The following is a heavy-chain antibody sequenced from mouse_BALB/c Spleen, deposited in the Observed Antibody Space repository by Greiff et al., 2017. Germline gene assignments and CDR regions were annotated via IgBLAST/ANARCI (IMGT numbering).Heavy chain of an antibody. CDR3: ARDNDYAMDY. Sequence: LQESGAELVRPGVSVKISCKGSGYTFTDYAMHWVKQSHAKSLEWIGVISTYYGDASYNQKFKGKATMTVDKSSSTAYMELARLTSEDSAIYYCARDNDYAMDYWGQGTSVTVSS. CDR1: GYTFTDYA. CDR2: ISTYYGDA. J-gene: IGHJ4*01. D-gene: IGHD1-3*01. V-gene: IGHV1S137*01.